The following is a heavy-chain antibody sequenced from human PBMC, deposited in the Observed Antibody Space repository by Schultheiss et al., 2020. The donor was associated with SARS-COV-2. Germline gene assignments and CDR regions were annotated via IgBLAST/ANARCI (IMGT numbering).Heavy chain of an antibody. CDR3: ARDGAYSGNYWRPYYFDQ. D-gene: IGHD1-26*01. CDR2: IKTKGDGGTT. J-gene: IGHJ4*02. Sequence: GESLKISCEVSGITFSNAWMAWVRQAPGKGLEWVGRIKTKGDGGTTEYAAPVNGRFTISRDDSKNTLYLQMNSLRAEDTAVYYCARDGAYSGNYWRPYYFDQWGQGTLVTVSS. CDR1: GITFSNAW. V-gene: IGHV3-15*01.